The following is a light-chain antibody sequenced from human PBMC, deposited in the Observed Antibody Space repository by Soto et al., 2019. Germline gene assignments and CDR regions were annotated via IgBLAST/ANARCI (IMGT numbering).Light chain of an antibody. CDR3: GTWDSSLSAYV. V-gene: IGLV1-51*02. CDR2: ENN. CDR1: SSNIGNHY. Sequence: QSVLTQPPSVSAAPGQKVTISCSGSSSNIGNHYVSWYQHLPRTAPKLLIYENNKRPSGIPDRFSGSKSGTSGTLGITGLQTGDEADYYCGTWDSSLSAYVFGTGTKLTVL. J-gene: IGLJ1*01.